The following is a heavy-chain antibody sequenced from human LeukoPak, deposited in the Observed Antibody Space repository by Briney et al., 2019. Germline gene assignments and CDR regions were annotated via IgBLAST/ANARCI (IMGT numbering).Heavy chain of an antibody. Sequence: GGSLRLSCAASGFTFSNYWMSWVRQAPGKGLEWVANIKQDGSEKCYVDSVKGRFTISRDNAKNSLYLQMNSLRAEDTAVYYCARDRWELLSNSYHYCGLDVWGQGTTVTVSS. J-gene: IGHJ6*02. CDR3: ARDRWELLSNSYHYCGLDV. CDR1: GFTFSNYW. D-gene: IGHD2-15*01. CDR2: IKQDGSEK. V-gene: IGHV3-7*01.